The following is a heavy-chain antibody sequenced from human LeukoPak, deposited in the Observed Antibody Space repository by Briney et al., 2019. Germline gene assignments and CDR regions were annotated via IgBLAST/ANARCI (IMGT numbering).Heavy chain of an antibody. Sequence: GASVKVSCKASGYRFPPYYIHWVRQAPGQGLEWMGWINPNNGATKYAQKFQGGVTLTTDTSLTTVFMELTWLTSDDTATYYCARDHGTDGTTFTLNFDCWGQGTLVTVSS. J-gene: IGHJ4*02. CDR2: INPNNGAT. D-gene: IGHD1-1*01. CDR1: GYRFPPYY. CDR3: ARDHGTDGTTFTLNFDC. V-gene: IGHV1-2*02.